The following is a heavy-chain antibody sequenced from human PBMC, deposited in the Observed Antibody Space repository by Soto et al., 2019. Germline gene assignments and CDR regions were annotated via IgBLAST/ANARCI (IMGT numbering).Heavy chain of an antibody. CDR2: IYYSGST. CDR1: GDSISGGAY. D-gene: IGHD3-9*01. J-gene: IGHJ4*02. Sequence: QVQLQESGPGLVKPSQTLSLTCTVSGDSISGGAYWRWIRQHPGKGLEWIGYIYYSGSTYHNPSPKSRLIIWLQASNTQFSLRLNSTTAADEAVYYCAKIKSAYYKIISYSFKYWGRGTLVTVSS. CDR3: AKIKSAYYKIISYSFKY. V-gene: IGHV4-31*03.